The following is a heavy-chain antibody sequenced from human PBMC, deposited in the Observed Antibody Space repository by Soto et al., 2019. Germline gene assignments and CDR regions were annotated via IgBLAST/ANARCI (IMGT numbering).Heavy chain of an antibody. J-gene: IGHJ4*02. V-gene: IGHV1-3*04. CDR3: ARPSEVAATGVGFDY. D-gene: IGHD2-15*01. CDR1: GYTFSTYG. CDR2: FNTGNGDT. Sequence: GASVKVSCKASGYTFSTYGIHWVRQAPGQRLEWMGWFNTGNGDTKYSQKFQGRVTLTGDTSASTASMELSGLRSADTAMYYCARPSEVAATGVGFDYWGQGTLVTVSS.